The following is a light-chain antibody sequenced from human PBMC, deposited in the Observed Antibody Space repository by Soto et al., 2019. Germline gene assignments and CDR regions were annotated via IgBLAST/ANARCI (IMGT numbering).Light chain of an antibody. V-gene: IGKV1-39*01. CDR2: ATS. Sequence: DIQMTQSPASLSASVGDRVTITCRASQSISSFLNWYQQKPGKAPKFLIYATSSVQSDVPSRFSGSGSGTDFTLTINSRQPEDFATYFCQQSFDTPFTFGQGTKLEIK. J-gene: IGKJ2*01. CDR3: QQSFDTPFT. CDR1: QSISSF.